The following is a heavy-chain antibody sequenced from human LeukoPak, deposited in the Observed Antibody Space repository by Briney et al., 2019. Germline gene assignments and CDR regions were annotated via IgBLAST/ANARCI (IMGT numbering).Heavy chain of an antibody. CDR1: GGTMNNNNYI. V-gene: IGHV4-39*07. D-gene: IGHD4-11*01. CDR3: ARERPMTTRSYFDL. Sequence: SGTLSLTCTVSGGTMNNNNYIWVWDWLRQPPGKGPARIGSISHSGTTLSNQSLISRATKSNNTSLNQYFLKVTAVTAADTAVYFCARERPMTTRSYFDLWGQGFLVTVSS. J-gene: IGHJ4*02. CDR2: ISHSGTT.